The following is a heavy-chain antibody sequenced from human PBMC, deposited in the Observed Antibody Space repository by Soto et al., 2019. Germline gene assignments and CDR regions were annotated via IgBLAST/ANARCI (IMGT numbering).Heavy chain of an antibody. V-gene: IGHV3-23*01. D-gene: IGHD3-3*01. CDR2: ISGSGGST. Sequence: EVQLLESGGGLVQPGGSLRLSCAASGFTFSSYAMSWVRQAPGKGLEWVSAISGSGGSTYYADSVKGRFTISRDNSKNTRYLQMNSLRAEDTAVYYCAKKIRPLLRFFSYGMDVWGQGTTVTVSS. CDR3: AKKIRPLLRFFSYGMDV. J-gene: IGHJ6*02. CDR1: GFTFSSYA.